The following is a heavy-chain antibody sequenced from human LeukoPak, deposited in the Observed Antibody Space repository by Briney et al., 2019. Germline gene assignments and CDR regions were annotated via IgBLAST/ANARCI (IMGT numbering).Heavy chain of an antibody. CDR2: IYQNGNT. CDR1: GGSISSGGYS. Sequence: SQTLSLTCAVSGGSISSGGYSWSWIRQPPGKGLEWIGYIYQNGNTYYNPSPKSRVTISVDRSKNQFSLNLSSVTAADTAVYYCGRGGIAAAASGIDYWGQGTLVAVSS. J-gene: IGHJ4*02. D-gene: IGHD6-13*01. CDR3: GRGGIAAAASGIDY. V-gene: IGHV4-30-2*01.